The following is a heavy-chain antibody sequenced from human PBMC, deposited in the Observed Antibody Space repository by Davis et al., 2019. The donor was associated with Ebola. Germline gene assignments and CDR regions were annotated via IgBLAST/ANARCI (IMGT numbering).Heavy chain of an antibody. V-gene: IGHV5-51*01. CDR3: ARQGGGSGRFTSFDY. J-gene: IGHJ4*02. CDR1: GYSFNIYW. Sequence: GESLKISCKGSGYSFNIYWIAWVRQMPGKGLEWMGIIYPRDSDTRYRPSFEGQVTISVDRSISTAYLQWSSLKASDSAMYYCARQGGGSGRFTSFDYWGQGTLVTVSS. D-gene: IGHD1-26*01. CDR2: IYPRDSDT.